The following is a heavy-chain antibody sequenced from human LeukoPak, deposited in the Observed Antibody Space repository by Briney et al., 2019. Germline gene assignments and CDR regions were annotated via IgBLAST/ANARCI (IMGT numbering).Heavy chain of an antibody. V-gene: IGHV4-38-2*02. CDR2: IYHSGST. D-gene: IGHD3-22*01. J-gene: IGHJ4*02. CDR3: ARSNNYDSVTYYFDY. Sequence: SETLSLTCTVSGYSFSSGHYWGWIRQPPGKGLEWIGSIYHSGSTYYNPSLKSRVTISVDTSKNQFSLKLSSVTAADTAVYYCARSNNYDSVTYYFDYWGQGSLVTVSS. CDR1: GYSFSSGHY.